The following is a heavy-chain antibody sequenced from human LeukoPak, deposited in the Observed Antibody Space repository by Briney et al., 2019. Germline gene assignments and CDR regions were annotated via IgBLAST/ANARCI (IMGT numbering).Heavy chain of an antibody. CDR3: ARSSYSSSSSV. J-gene: IGHJ3*01. CDR1: GFTFSGFW. Sequence: GGSLRLSCAVSGFTFSGFWMSWSRQAPGRGLEWVASINSDGSEGYYADVVKGRFTISRDNAKNSLYLQINSLRAEDTAVYYCARSSYSSSSSVWGQGTMVTVSS. V-gene: IGHV3-7*03. CDR2: INSDGSEG. D-gene: IGHD6-6*01.